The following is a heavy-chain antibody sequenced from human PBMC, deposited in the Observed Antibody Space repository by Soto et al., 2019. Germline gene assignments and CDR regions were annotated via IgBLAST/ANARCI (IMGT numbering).Heavy chain of an antibody. CDR1: GFTFSSYG. J-gene: IGHJ6*02. D-gene: IGHD4-17*01. V-gene: IGHV3-33*01. Sequence: QVQLVESGGGVVQPGRSLRLSCAASGFTFSSYGMHWVSQAPGKGLEWVAVIWYDGSNKYYADSVKGRFTISRDNSKNTLYLQMNSLRAEDTAVYYCARERMTTVTTKGAPGYYGMDVWGQGTTVTVSS. CDR3: ARERMTTVTTKGAPGYYGMDV. CDR2: IWYDGSNK.